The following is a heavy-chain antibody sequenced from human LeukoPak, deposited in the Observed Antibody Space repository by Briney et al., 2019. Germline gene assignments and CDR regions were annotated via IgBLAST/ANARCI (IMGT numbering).Heavy chain of an antibody. CDR3: ARELGDYDPMDY. J-gene: IGHJ4*02. D-gene: IGHD4-17*01. CDR2: ISSSSSYI. Sequence: GGSLRLSCAASGFTFSSYSMNWVRQAPGKGLEWVSSISSSSSYIYYADSVKGRFTISRDNAKNSLYLQMNSLRAEDTAVYYCARELGDYDPMDYWGEGALVTVSS. V-gene: IGHV3-21*01. CDR1: GFTFSSYS.